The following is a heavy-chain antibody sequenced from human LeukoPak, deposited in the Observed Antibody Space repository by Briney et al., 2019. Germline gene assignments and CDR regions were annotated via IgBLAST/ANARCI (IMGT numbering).Heavy chain of an antibody. V-gene: IGHV3-74*01. CDR2: LNSDGSST. J-gene: IGHJ4*02. D-gene: IGHD3-22*01. Sequence: GGSLRLSCAASGFTFSSYWMHWVRQAPGKGLVWVSRLNSDGSSTSYADAVKGRFTISRDNAKNTLYLQMNSLRDEDTAVYYCARDSYGNSGYYYVSDYWGQGTLVTVSS. CDR3: ARDSYGNSGYYYVSDY. CDR1: GFTFSSYW.